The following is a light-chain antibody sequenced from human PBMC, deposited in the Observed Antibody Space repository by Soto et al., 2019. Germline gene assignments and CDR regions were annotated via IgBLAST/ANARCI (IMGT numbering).Light chain of an antibody. CDR3: HQYNDWPRFT. J-gene: IGKJ3*01. V-gene: IGKV3-15*01. CDR1: QSVGTD. Sequence: IVMTQSPATLSVSPGERATLSCRASQSVGTDLAWYQQKPGQDPRRLIYGASTRATGIPARFSGSGSGTEFTLTINSLQSEDLAVYYCHQYNDWPRFTFGPGTKVEIK. CDR2: GAS.